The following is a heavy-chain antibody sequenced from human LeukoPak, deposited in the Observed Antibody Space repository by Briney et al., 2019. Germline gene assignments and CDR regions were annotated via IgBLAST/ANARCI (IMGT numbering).Heavy chain of an antibody. CDR1: GYTFTNYD. J-gene: IGHJ4*02. D-gene: IGHD2-15*01. CDR2: MNPNSGNT. CDR3: ARVSLGYCSGGTCYFQDH. Sequence: ASVKVSCKASGYTFTNYDINWVRRATGRGLEWMGWMNPNSGNTGYAQKFQGRVTMTRSTSISTAYMELSSLTSEDTAVYYCARVSLGYCSGGTCYFQDHWGQGTLVTVSS. V-gene: IGHV1-8*01.